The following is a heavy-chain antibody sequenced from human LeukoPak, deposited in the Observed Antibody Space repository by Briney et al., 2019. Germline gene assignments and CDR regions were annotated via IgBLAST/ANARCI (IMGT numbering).Heavy chain of an antibody. Sequence: GASLRLSCAASGFTFSSSWMTWVRQTPGKGLEWVANIKEDGSEKYYVDSVKGRFTISRDNAKNSLYLQMNSLRAEDTALYYCATDVGADWGQGTLVTVSS. CDR2: IKEDGSEK. CDR3: ATDVGAD. V-gene: IGHV3-7*01. CDR1: GFTFSSSW. J-gene: IGHJ4*02.